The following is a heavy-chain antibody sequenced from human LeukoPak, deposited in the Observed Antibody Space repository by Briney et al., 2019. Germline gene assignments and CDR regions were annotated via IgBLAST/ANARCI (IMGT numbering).Heavy chain of an antibody. CDR2: IYYSGST. D-gene: IGHD7-27*01. J-gene: IGHJ3*02. V-gene: IGHV4-59*01. CDR3: ARHQELGFYDAFDI. CDR1: GGSISSYY. Sequence: TSETLSLTCTVSGGSISSYYWSWIRQPPGKGLEWIGYIYYSGSTNYNPSLKSRVTISVDTSKNQFSLKLSSVTAADTAVYYCARHQELGFYDAFDIWGQGTMLTVSS.